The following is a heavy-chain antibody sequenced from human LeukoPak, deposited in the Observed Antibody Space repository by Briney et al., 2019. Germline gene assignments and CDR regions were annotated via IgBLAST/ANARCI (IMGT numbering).Heavy chain of an antibody. CDR3: ARETPNTDAFDI. Sequence: SETLSLTCTVSGGSISSGSYYWRWIRQPPGKGLEWIGYIYYSGSTNYNPSLKSRVTISVDTSKNQFSLKLSSVTAADTAVYYCARETPNTDAFDIWGQGTMVTVSS. CDR1: GGSISSGSYY. V-gene: IGHV4-61*01. CDR2: IYYSGST. J-gene: IGHJ3*02.